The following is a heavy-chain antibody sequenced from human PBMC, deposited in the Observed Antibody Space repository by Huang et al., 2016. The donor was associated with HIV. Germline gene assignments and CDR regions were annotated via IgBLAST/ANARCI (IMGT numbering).Heavy chain of an antibody. Sequence: QVQLQQWGAGLLKLSETLSLTCAGLGWSFSGYSWNCIRQPPWKVLEFIWEINLSVNTNYNPALKSRVTITVHTCKIQFSLKLNSETAADTAVYYGARGTAAAHSDYWGQGTLVTVYS. CDR1: GWSFSGYS. J-gene: IGHJ4*02. CDR2: INLSVNT. CDR3: ARGTAAAHSDY. V-gene: IGHV4-34*01. D-gene: IGHD6-13*01.